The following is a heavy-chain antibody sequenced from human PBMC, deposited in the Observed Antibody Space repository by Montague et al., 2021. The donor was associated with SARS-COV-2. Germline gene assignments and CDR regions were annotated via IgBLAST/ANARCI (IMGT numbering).Heavy chain of an antibody. V-gene: IGHV4-31*03. CDR3: AGVQGITMIVVVIGAFDI. Sequence: TLSLTCTVSGGSISSGGYYWSWIRQHPGQGLEWIGYIYYSGSTYYNPSLKSRVTISVDTSKNQFSLKLSSVTAADTAVYYCAGVQGITMIVVVIGAFDIWGQGTMVTVSS. J-gene: IGHJ3*02. CDR2: IYYSGST. CDR1: GGSISSGGYY. D-gene: IGHD3-22*01.